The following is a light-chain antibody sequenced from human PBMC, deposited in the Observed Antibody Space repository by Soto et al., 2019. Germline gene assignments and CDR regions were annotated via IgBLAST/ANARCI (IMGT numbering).Light chain of an antibody. J-gene: IGKJ1*01. CDR1: QSVSRSD. V-gene: IGKV3-20*01. CDR2: GAS. Sequence: EVVLTQSAGTLSLSPGERATLSCRASQSVSRSDLAWYQQKPGQAPRLLIYGASSRATGIPDRFSGSGSGTDFTLTISRMEPEDFAVYYCQPFSSTPSWPFGQGTKVDIK. CDR3: QPFSSTPSWP.